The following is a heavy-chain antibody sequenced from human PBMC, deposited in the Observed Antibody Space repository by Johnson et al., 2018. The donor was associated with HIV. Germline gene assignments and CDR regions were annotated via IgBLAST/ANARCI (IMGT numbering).Heavy chain of an antibody. V-gene: IGHV3-74*02. J-gene: IGHJ3*01. CDR1: GFTFSSYW. CDR2: ISRDGVST. D-gene: IGHD1-1*01. CDR3: ARSGPNWAFDF. Sequence: VQLVESGGGVVQPGRSLRLSCAASGFTFSSYWMHWVRQAPGKGLVGVSRISRDGVSTYYADSVKGRFTISRDNARNTMFVQMKSLRAEDTAVYYCARSGPNWAFDFWGQGTMVTVSS.